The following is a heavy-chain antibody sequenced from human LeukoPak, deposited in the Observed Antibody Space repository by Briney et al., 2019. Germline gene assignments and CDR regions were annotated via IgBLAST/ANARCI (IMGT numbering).Heavy chain of an antibody. D-gene: IGHD6-6*01. J-gene: IGHJ6*03. CDR1: GFTFNGYA. Sequence: GGSLRLSCVASGFTFNGYAMSWVRQAPGKGLEWVSSISGSGTRTYYADSVKGRFTISRDISKNTLYLQMNSLRADDTAVYYCATLYSSSSRGGLYYYYYMDVWGKGTTVTVSS. V-gene: IGHV3-23*01. CDR3: ATLYSSSSRGGLYYYYYMDV. CDR2: ISGSGTRT.